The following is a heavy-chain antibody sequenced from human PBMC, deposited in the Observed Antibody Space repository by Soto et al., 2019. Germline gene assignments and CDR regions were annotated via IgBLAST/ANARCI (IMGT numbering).Heavy chain of an antibody. J-gene: IGHJ4*02. CDR3: ARGRYSSSWYCLLDY. D-gene: IGHD6-13*01. Sequence: SETLSLTCAVYGGSFSGYYWSWIRQPPGKGLEWIGEINHSGSTNYNPSLKSRVTISVDTSKNQFSLKLSSVTAADTAVYYCARGRYSSSWYCLLDYWGQGTLVTVSS. V-gene: IGHV4-34*01. CDR2: INHSGST. CDR1: GGSFSGYY.